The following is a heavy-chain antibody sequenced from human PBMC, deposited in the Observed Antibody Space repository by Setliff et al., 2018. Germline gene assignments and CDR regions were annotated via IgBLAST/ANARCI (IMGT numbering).Heavy chain of an antibody. J-gene: IGHJ4*02. CDR2: IYPSDSHT. V-gene: IGHV5-51*01. CDR3: ARALASAGTVYFDY. CDR1: GYTFSRYW. D-gene: IGHD6-13*01. Sequence: GESLKISCKASGYTFSRYWIGWVRQMPGKGLEWLGIIYPSDSHTSYSPSFQGQVTIAADKSISTAYLQWSSLKDSDTAMYYCARALASAGTVYFDYWGQGTLVTVSS.